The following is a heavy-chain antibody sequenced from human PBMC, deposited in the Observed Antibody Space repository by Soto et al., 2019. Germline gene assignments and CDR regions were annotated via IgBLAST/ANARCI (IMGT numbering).Heavy chain of an antibody. CDR3: ANDFWSGYYTRSGGGY. D-gene: IGHD3-3*01. J-gene: IGHJ4*02. V-gene: IGHV3-21*01. Sequence: GGSLRLSCAASGFTFSSYSMNWVRQAPGKGLEWVSSISSSSSYIYYADSVKGRFTISRDNAKNSLYLQMNSLRAEDTAVYYCANDFWSGYYTRSGGGYWGQGTLVTVSS. CDR2: ISSSSSYI. CDR1: GFTFSSYS.